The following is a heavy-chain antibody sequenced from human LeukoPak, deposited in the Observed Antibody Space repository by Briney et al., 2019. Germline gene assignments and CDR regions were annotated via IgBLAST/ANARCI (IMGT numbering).Heavy chain of an antibody. D-gene: IGHD4-17*01. J-gene: IGHJ4*02. CDR3: ARGPPYGDYVDY. Sequence: ASVKVSCKASGYTFTGYYMHWVRQAPGQGLEWMGWINPNSGGTNYAQKFQGRVTMTRNTSISTAYMELSSLRSEDTAVYYCARGPPYGDYVDYWGQGTLVTVSS. CDR1: GYTFTGYY. CDR2: INPNSGGT. V-gene: IGHV1-2*02.